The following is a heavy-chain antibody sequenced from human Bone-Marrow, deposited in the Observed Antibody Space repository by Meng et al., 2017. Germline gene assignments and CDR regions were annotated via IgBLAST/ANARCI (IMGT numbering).Heavy chain of an antibody. CDR2: ISGSGGST. J-gene: IGHJ2*01. CDR1: GFTFSSYA. V-gene: IGHV3-23*01. Sequence: GESLKISCAASGFTFSSYAMSWVRQAPGKGLEWVSAISGSGGSTYYADSVKGRFTISRDNSRNTLYLQMNSLRVEDTALYYCAKDLRGRGGLGMYFDLWGRGTLVTVSS. CDR3: AKDLRGRGGLGMYFDL. D-gene: IGHD3-16*01.